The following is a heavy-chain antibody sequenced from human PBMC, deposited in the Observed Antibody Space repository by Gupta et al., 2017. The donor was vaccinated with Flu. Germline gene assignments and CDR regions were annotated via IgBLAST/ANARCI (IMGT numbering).Heavy chain of an antibody. CDR1: GFTFSDHS. CDR3: AKYSLATRCRLSSALSAAPHYHGLDV. Sequence: EVQLSESGGGLVQPGGSLRLSCAASGFTFSDHSVSWGRQTPGKGRGGCSAILGNGYTYYPDSVRGRFTLSRDNSKSTLYLQMNGLRTEDTAIYYCAKYSLATRCRLSSALSAAPHYHGLDVWGQGATVTVSS. D-gene: IGHD1-26*01. V-gene: IGHV3-23*01. J-gene: IGHJ6*02. CDR2: ILGNGYT.